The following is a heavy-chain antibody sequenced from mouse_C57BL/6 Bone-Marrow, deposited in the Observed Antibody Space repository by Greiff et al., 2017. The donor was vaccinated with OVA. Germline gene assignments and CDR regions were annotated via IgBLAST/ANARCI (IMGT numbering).Heavy chain of an antibody. CDR2: INSDGGST. CDR1: EYAFPSHD. D-gene: IGHD1-1*01. J-gene: IGHJ1*03. CDR3: ARHITTVVATEYFDV. V-gene: IGHV5-2*01. Sequence: DVMLVESGGGLVQPGESLKLSCESNEYAFPSHDMSWVRKTPEKRLELVAAINSDGGSTYYPDTMERRFIISRDNTKKTLYLQMSSLRSEDTALYYCARHITTVVATEYFDVWGTGTTVTVSS.